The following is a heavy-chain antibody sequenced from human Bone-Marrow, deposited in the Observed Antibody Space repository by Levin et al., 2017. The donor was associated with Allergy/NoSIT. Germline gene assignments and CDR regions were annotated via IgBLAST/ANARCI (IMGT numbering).Heavy chain of an antibody. CDR2: INPSDGST. CDR1: GHTFTDYY. J-gene: IGHJ4*02. D-gene: IGHD2-15*01. Sequence: ASVKVSCKASGHTFTDYYLHWVRQAPGQGLEWMGIINPSDGSTTYAQKFQGRVTMTRDTSTSTVYMELSSLRSEDTAFYYCARELGYCSGDRCYSSLYYFDSWGQGTLVTVSS. V-gene: IGHV1-46*01. CDR3: ARELGYCSGDRCYSSLYYFDS.